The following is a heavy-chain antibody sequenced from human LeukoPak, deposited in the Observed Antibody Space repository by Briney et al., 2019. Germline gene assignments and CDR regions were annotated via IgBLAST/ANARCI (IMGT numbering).Heavy chain of an antibody. CDR2: ISAGGGST. CDR3: ARGGGLLWLGESPNYFDT. CDR1: GSTFSSYA. D-gene: IGHD3-10*01. V-gene: IGHV3-23*01. J-gene: IGHJ5*02. Sequence: QAGGSLRLSCTASGSTFSSYAMSWVHQAPGKGLEYVSTISAGGGSTFYADSMKGRSAISRDNSRNTVYLQMNSLRVEDTAVYYCARGGGLLWLGESPNYFDTWGQGTLVTVSS.